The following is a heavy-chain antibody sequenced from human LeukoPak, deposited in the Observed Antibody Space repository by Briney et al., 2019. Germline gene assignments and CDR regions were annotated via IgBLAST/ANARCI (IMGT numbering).Heavy chain of an antibody. CDR3: ARDQPDRSSAYYGSGSYIDC. J-gene: IGHJ4*02. CDR2: INPSGGST. D-gene: IGHD3-10*01. CDR1: GYTFTSYY. V-gene: IGHV1-46*01. Sequence: ASVKVSCKASGYTFTSYYMHWVRQAPGQGLEWMGIINPSGGSTSYAQKFQGRVTMTRDTSTSTVYMELSSLRSEDTAVYYCARDQPDRSSAYYGSGSYIDCWGQGTLVTVSS.